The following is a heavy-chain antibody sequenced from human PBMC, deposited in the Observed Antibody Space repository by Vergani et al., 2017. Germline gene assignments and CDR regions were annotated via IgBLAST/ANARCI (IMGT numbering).Heavy chain of an antibody. J-gene: IGHJ2*01. D-gene: IGHD6-13*01. CDR1: GFAFSNYG. CDR3: VKDIAASGNYWYFDL. Sequence: QVQLVESGGGVVQPGGSLRLSCAASGFAFSNYGMHWVRQAPGKGLEWVAFIRYDGTNKYYSVSVTGRFTISRDNSKSTLYLQMNSLRAEDTALYYCVKDIAASGNYWYFDLWGRGTLVTVSS. CDR2: IRYDGTNK. V-gene: IGHV3-30*02.